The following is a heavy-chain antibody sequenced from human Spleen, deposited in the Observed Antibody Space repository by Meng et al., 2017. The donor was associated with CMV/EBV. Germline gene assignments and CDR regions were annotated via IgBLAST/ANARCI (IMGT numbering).Heavy chain of an antibody. Sequence: SETLSLTCTVSGGSIRGYYWSWIRQPPGKGLEWIGYIYYSGSTNYNPSLKSRVTISVDTSKNQFSLKLSSVTAADTAVYYCARSIGYCSSTSCYTQVAYYGMDVWGQGTTVTVSS. CDR1: GGSIRGYY. J-gene: IGHJ6*02. CDR3: ARSIGYCSSTSCYTQVAYYGMDV. D-gene: IGHD2-2*02. V-gene: IGHV4-59*01. CDR2: IYYSGST.